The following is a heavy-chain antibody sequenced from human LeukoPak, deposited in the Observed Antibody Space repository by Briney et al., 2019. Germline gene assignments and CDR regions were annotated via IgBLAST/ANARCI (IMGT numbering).Heavy chain of an antibody. D-gene: IGHD3-10*01. Sequence: GGSLRLSCSASGFTFSSYAMHWVRQAPGKGLEYVSAISSNGGSTYYADSVKGRFTISRDNSKNTLYLQMSSLRAEDTAVYYCVKISGPHQYYYYYYGMDVWGKGTTVTVSS. J-gene: IGHJ6*04. CDR2: ISSNGGST. CDR3: VKISGPHQYYYYYYGMDV. V-gene: IGHV3-64D*06. CDR1: GFTFSSYA.